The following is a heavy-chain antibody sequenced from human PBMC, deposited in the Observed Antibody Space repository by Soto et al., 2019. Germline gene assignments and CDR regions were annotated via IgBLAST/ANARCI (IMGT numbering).Heavy chain of an antibody. D-gene: IGHD6-19*01. J-gene: IGHJ5*02. CDR2: ISGSGGST. Sequence: EVQLLESGGGLVQPGGSLRLSCAASGFTFSSYAMSWARQAPRKGLELVSAISGSGGSTYYADSVKGRFTISRDNSKHPLNLQMSSLRAEYRDIDYWAKSYGGAVAGANWFDPWGQGTLVTVSS. CDR1: GFTFSSYA. CDR3: AKSYGGAVAGANWFDP. V-gene: IGHV3-23*01.